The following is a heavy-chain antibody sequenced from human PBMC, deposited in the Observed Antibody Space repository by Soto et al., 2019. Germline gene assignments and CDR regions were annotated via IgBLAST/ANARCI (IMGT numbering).Heavy chain of an antibody. J-gene: IGHJ3*02. CDR1: GGSISSGDYY. CDR3: ARVPGYYDSSGYWISEACDI. Sequence: QVQLQESGPGLVKPSQTLSLPCTVSGGSISSGDYYWGWIRQPPGKGLEWFGYIYYSGSTYYNPSLKSRVTIAVDTAKNQFALKRSSGTAADTAVYYCARVPGYYDSSGYWISEACDIWGQGTMVTGSS. CDR2: IYYSGST. D-gene: IGHD3-22*01. V-gene: IGHV4-30-4*01.